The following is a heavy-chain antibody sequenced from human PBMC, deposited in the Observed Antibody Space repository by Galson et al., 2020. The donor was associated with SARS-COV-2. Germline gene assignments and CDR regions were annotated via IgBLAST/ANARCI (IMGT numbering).Heavy chain of an antibody. Sequence: SETLSLTCAVYGGSFSGYYWSWIRQPPGKGLEWIGEINHSGSTNYNPSLKSRVTISVDTSKNQFSLKLSSVTAADTAVYYCARVCHGVLYYYYYYMDVWGKGTTVTVSS. J-gene: IGHJ6*03. D-gene: IGHD4-17*01. V-gene: IGHV4-34*01. CDR3: ARVCHGVLYYYYYYMDV. CDR2: INHSGST. CDR1: GGSFSGYY.